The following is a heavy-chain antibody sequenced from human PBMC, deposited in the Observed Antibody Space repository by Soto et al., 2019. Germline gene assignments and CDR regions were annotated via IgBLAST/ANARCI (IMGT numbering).Heavy chain of an antibody. CDR1: GFTFSSYA. J-gene: IGHJ5*02. Sequence: EVQLLESGGGLVQPGGSLRLSCAASGFTFSSYAMSWVRQAPGKGLEWGSAISGSGGSTYYADSVKGRFTISRDHSKNTLYLQMHSLRAEDTAVYYCAKGGAQLLHYNWFDPWGQGTLVTVSS. CDR3: AKGGAQLLHYNWFDP. V-gene: IGHV3-23*01. CDR2: ISGSGGST. D-gene: IGHD2-2*01.